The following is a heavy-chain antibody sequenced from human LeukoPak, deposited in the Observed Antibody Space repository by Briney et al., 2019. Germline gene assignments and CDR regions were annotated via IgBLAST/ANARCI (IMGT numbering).Heavy chain of an antibody. CDR3: GRGGYCSSTICYAMNAFDI. J-gene: IGHJ3*02. D-gene: IGHD2-2*03. CDR2: ISSSGTT. CDR1: GLNFHSHE. Sequence: GGSLRLSCAASGLNFHSHEMNWVRQAPGKGLEWVSYISSSGTTYYADSVKGRFTISRDNAKNSLFLQMNSLRAEDTAVYYCGRGGYCSSTICYAMNAFDIWGHGTMVTVSS. V-gene: IGHV3-48*03.